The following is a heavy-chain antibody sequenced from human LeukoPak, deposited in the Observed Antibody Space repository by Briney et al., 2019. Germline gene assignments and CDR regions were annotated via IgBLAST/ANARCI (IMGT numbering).Heavy chain of an antibody. J-gene: IGHJ4*02. V-gene: IGHV1-46*01. CDR1: GFTFTSYH. CDR3: ASGADYSSADY. Sequence: ASVRVSCKASGFTFTSYHMHWVRQAPGQGLEWMGLINPSGATTNYAQKFQGRVTMTRDTSTSTDYMELSSLRSEDTAVYYCASGADYSSADYWGQGTLVTVSS. D-gene: IGHD6-19*01. CDR2: INPSGATT.